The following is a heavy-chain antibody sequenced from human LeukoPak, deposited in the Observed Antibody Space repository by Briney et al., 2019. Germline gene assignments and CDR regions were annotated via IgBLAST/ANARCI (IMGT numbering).Heavy chain of an antibody. D-gene: IGHD6-19*01. V-gene: IGHV4-59*08. J-gene: IGHJ4*02. Sequence: SETLSLTCTVSGGSISSYYWSWIRQPPGKGLEWIGYIYYSGSTNYNPSLKSRVTISVDTSKNQFSLKLSSVTAADTAVYYCARHGRDSGWYPFYFDYWGQGTLVTVSS. CDR1: GGSISSYY. CDR3: ARHGRDSGWYPFYFDY. CDR2: IYYSGST.